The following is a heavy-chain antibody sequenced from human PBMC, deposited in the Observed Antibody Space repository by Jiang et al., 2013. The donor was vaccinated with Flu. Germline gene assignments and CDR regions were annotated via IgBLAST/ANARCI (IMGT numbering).Heavy chain of an antibody. CDR1: GFTFSSYA. CDR2: ISGSGTST. CDR3: AKEGNSYYYVMDV. J-gene: IGHJ6*02. Sequence: LVQPGGSLRLSCAASGFTFSSYAMAWVRQTPGKGLEWVSAISGSGTSTYYADSVKGRFTISRDNSKNTLFLQMNSLRAEDTALYYCAKEGNSYYYVMDVWGQGTTVTVSS. V-gene: IGHV3-23*01.